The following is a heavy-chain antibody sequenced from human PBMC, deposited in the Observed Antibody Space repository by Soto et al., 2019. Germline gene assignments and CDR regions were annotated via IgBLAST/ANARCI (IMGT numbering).Heavy chain of an antibody. CDR1: GYSFTSYW. CDR3: ARVGYCSGGSCPPGGAFDI. J-gene: IGHJ3*02. V-gene: IGHV5-51*01. D-gene: IGHD2-15*01. CDR2: IYPGDSDT. Sequence: GESLKISCKGSGYSFTSYWIGWVRQMPGKGLEWMGIIYPGDSDTIYSPSFQGQVTISADKSISTAYLQWSSLKASDTAMYYCARVGYCSGGSCPPGGAFDIWGQGTMVTVSS.